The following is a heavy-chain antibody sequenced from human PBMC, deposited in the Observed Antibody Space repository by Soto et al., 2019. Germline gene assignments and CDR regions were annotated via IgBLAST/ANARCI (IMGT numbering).Heavy chain of an antibody. V-gene: IGHV4-59*08. Sequence: SETLSLTCTVSGCSISNYYWSWIRQPPGKGLEWIGNIYYTGTTNYNPSLKSRVTISVDTSKNQSSLRLSSVTAADTAVYHCVRGGYAPDYWGQGTLVTVSS. CDR1: GCSISNYY. CDR3: VRGGYAPDY. J-gene: IGHJ4*02. D-gene: IGHD5-12*01. CDR2: IYYTGTT.